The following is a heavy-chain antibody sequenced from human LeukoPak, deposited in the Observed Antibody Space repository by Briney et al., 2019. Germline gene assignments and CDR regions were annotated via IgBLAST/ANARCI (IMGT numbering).Heavy chain of an antibody. D-gene: IGHD6-19*01. J-gene: IGHJ3*02. CDR1: GFTVSSNY. Sequence: PGGSLRLSCAASGFTVSSNYMSWVRQAPGKGLEWVSVIYSGGSTYYADSVKGRFTISRDNSKNTLYLQMNSLRAEDTAVYYCAKDGTYSSGWYHDAFDIWGQGTMVTVSS. CDR2: IYSGGST. V-gene: IGHV3-66*01. CDR3: AKDGTYSSGWYHDAFDI.